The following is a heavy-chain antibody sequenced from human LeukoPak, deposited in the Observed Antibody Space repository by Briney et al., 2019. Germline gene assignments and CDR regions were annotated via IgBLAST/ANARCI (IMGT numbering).Heavy chain of an antibody. Sequence: PSETLSLTCTVSGGSINSFYWSWIRQSPGKGLEWIGYIYYSGNTNYNPSLQSRVTISVDTSKKQFSLKLSSVTAADTAVYYCARGSYSSSLFDYWGQGTLVTVSS. V-gene: IGHV4-59*01. CDR1: GGSINSFY. CDR2: IYYSGNT. D-gene: IGHD6-13*01. CDR3: ARGSYSSSLFDY. J-gene: IGHJ4*02.